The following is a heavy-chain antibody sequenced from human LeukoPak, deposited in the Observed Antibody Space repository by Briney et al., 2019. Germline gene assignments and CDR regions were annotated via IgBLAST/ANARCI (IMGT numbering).Heavy chain of an antibody. J-gene: IGHJ4*02. CDR1: GFTFSSYA. Sequence: GGSLRLSCAASGFTFSSYAMSWVRQAPGKGLEWVSVISGSGGSTYYADSVKGRFTISRDNSKNTLYLQMNSLRAEDTAVYYCAPRPSYSGSFDYWGQGTLVTVSS. CDR3: APRPSYSGSFDY. CDR2: ISGSGGST. D-gene: IGHD6-13*01. V-gene: IGHV3-23*01.